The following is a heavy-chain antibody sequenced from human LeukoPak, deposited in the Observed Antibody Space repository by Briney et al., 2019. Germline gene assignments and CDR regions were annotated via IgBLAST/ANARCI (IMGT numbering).Heavy chain of an antibody. V-gene: IGHV3-30*04. CDR3: ARARGYYDSGSSNWFDP. Sequence: GGSLRPSCATSGFTFSSYAMHWVRQAPGKGLEWVAVISYDGTNKYYADSVKGRFTISRDNSKNTLYLQMHSLRAEDTAVYYCARARGYYDSGSSNWFDPWGQGTLVTVSS. J-gene: IGHJ5*02. CDR2: ISYDGTNK. CDR1: GFTFSSYA. D-gene: IGHD3-10*01.